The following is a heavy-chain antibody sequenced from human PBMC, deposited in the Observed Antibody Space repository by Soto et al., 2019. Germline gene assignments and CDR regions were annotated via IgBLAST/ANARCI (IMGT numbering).Heavy chain of an antibody. Sequence: EVQLVESGGGLVQPGGSLRLSCAASGFTFSSYSMNWVRQAPGKGLEWVSYISGSSSTIYYPDSVKGRFTISRDNAKNSQYLQMDSLRAEDTAVYYCARESRLAYWGQGTLVTVSS. D-gene: IGHD2-21*01. CDR1: GFTFSSYS. J-gene: IGHJ4*02. CDR2: ISGSSSTI. CDR3: ARESRLAY. V-gene: IGHV3-48*01.